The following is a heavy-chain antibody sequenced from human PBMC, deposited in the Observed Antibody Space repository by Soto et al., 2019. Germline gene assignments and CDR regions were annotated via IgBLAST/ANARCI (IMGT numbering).Heavy chain of an antibody. CDR3: ARDRSSTYYYYGMDL. J-gene: IGHJ6*02. V-gene: IGHV3-30-3*01. Sequence: GGSLRLSCAASGFSFSRHGMHWVRQAPGKGLEWVAVISYDGSNQDYADSVKGRFSISRDNSKNTVYLQMNSLRVEDSAVYYCARDRSSTYYYYGMDLWGQGTTVTAP. CDR2: ISYDGSNQ. D-gene: IGHD6-19*01. CDR1: GFSFSRHG.